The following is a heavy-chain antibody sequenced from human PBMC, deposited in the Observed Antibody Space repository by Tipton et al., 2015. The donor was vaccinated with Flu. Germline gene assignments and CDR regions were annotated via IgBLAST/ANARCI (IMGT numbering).Heavy chain of an antibody. V-gene: IGHV3-15*01. D-gene: IGHD3-3*01. CDR1: GFTFNNAW. CDR3: TTGLRSGYYRD. J-gene: IGHJ4*02. CDR2: IQSRADDGTT. Sequence: SLRLSCAASGFTFNNAWMSWVRQAPGKGLERVGRIQSRADDGTTDYAAPVKGRFTISRDDSKNTVSLQMNSLQAEDTAVYYCTTGLRSGYYRDWGQGTLVTVSS.